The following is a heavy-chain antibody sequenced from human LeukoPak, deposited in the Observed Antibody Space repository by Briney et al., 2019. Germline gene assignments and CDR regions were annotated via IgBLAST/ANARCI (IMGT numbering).Heavy chain of an antibody. J-gene: IGHJ6*02. Sequence: GGSLRLSCAASGFTFSSYAMSWVRQAPGKGLEWVSAISGSGGSTYYADSVKGRFTISRDNSKNTLYLQMNSLRAEDTAVYYCVKVGSYSRATYGMDVWGQGTTVTVSS. D-gene: IGHD1-26*01. CDR3: VKVGSYSRATYGMDV. V-gene: IGHV3-23*01. CDR1: GFTFSSYA. CDR2: ISGSGGST.